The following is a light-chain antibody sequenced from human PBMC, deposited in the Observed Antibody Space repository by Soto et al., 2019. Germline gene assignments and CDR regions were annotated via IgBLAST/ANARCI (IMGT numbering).Light chain of an antibody. CDR1: QDIRNY. CDR3: QQYDNLPIT. Sequence: DIQMTQSPSSLSASEGDRVSIRCQASQDIRNYLNWYQQKPGKAPKLLIYDAYNLETEVTSRFIGSRSRTPFDLTISTLPPKDTAPYSCQQYDNLPITFAQGTRL. V-gene: IGKV1-33*01. J-gene: IGKJ5*01. CDR2: DAY.